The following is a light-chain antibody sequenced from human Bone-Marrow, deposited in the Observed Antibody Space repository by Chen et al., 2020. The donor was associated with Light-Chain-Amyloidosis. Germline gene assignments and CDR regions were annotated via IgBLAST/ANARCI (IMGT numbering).Light chain of an antibody. CDR3: RQSGTSPLA. J-gene: IGKJ4*01. CDR1: QTISSNY. V-gene: IGKV3-20*01. CDR2: SAF. Sequence: EIVLTQSPGTLSLSPGEGANPSCRASQTISSNYFTWYQQKFGQAHRLLIYSAFSKDTGIPDRFTGHESGTDFTLTISRLEPKDFAMYSCRQSGTSPLALGVGTKVEIK.